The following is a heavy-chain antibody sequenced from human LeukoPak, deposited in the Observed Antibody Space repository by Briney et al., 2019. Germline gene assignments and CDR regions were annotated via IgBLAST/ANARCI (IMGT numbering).Heavy chain of an antibody. CDR3: ARSHVTAAADY. J-gene: IGHJ4*02. CDR2: IKQDGSEK. CDR1: GFTFSSYW. Sequence: GGSLRLSCAASGFTFSSYWMNWVRQAPGKGLEWVANIKQDGSEKYYVDSVKGRFTISRDNAKNSLYLQMNSLRAEDTAVYYCARSHVTAAADYWGQGTLVTVSS. D-gene: IGHD6-13*01. V-gene: IGHV3-7*01.